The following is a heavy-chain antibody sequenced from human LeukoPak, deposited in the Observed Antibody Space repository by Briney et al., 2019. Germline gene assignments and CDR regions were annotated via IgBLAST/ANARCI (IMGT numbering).Heavy chain of an antibody. V-gene: IGHV4-4*07. J-gene: IGHJ4*02. CDR2: IYTSGST. Sequence: SETLSLTCTVSGGSISNKYWSWIRQPPGKGLEWIGRIYTSGSTNYNPSLKSRVTMSVDTSKNQFSLKVGSVTAADTAVYYCARVFWSWSYYLDYWGQGTLVTVSS. CDR1: GGSISNKY. D-gene: IGHD6-13*01. CDR3: ARVFWSWSYYLDY.